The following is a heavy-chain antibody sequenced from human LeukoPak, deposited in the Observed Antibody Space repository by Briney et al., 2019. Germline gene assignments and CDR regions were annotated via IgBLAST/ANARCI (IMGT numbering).Heavy chain of an antibody. CDR3: ARRYYYDSSGTDY. J-gene: IGHJ4*02. V-gene: IGHV1-8*02. Sequence: GASVKVSCKASGYTFTSYDINWVRQATGQGFKWMGWMNPNSGNTGYAQKFQGRVTMTRNTSISTAYMELSSLRSEDTAVYYCARRYYYDSSGTDYWGQGTLVTVSS. D-gene: IGHD3-22*01. CDR1: GYTFTSYD. CDR2: MNPNSGNT.